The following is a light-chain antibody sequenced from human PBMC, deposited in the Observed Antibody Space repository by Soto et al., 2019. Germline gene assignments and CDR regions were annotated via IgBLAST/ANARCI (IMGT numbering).Light chain of an antibody. CDR3: KQYYSTPIT. CDR2: WAY. Sequence: DIVMTQSPDSLAVSLGERATINCKSSQSVLYSSNNKNYLAWYQQKPGQPPKLLIYWAYTRESGVHDRFSGSGSGTDFTLTIRSLQAEDVAVYYCKQYYSTPITFGQGTRLEIK. J-gene: IGKJ5*01. CDR1: QSVLYSSNNKNY. V-gene: IGKV4-1*01.